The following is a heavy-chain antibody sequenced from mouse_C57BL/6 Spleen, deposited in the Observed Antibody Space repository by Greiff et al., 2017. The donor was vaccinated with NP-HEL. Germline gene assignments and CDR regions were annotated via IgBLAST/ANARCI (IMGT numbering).Heavy chain of an antibody. V-gene: IGHV7-3*01. D-gene: IGHD1-1*01. CDR3: ARYEYGSIYWYFDV. CDR2: IRNKANGYTT. Sequence: EVKLVESGGGLVQPGGSLSLSCAASGFTFTDYYMSWVRQPPGKALEWLGFIRNKANGYTTEYSASVKGRFTISRDNSQSILYLQMNALRAEDSATYYCARYEYGSIYWYFDVWGTGTTVTVSS. CDR1: GFTFTDYY. J-gene: IGHJ1*03.